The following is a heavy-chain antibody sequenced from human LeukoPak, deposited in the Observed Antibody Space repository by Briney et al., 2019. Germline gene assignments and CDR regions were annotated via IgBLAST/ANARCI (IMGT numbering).Heavy chain of an antibody. CDR2: IFTGSLDGTS. Sequence: PGGSLRLSCAATGFGVTTGFMTWARQAPGKGLELLAIIFTGSLDGTSAHADPVKGRFTISSDNSTHPLHLQLDILRTEHTAIYFCAIRGAWGPGTLVTVSS. J-gene: IGHJ5*02. CDR3: AIRGA. CDR1: GFGVTTGF. V-gene: IGHV3-53*01.